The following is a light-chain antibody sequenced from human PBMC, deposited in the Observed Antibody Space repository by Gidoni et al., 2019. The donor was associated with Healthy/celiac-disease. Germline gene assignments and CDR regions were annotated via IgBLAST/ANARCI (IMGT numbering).Light chain of an antibody. J-gene: IGKJ2*03. V-gene: IGKV3-11*01. CDR2: DAS. Sequence: EIVLTQSPATLSLSPGERATLSCRASPSVSSYLAWYQQKPGQAPRLLIYDASNRATGIPARFSGSGSGTDFTLTISSLEPEDFAVYYCQQRSNWPPVYSFGQGTKLEIK. CDR3: QQRSNWPPVYS. CDR1: PSVSSY.